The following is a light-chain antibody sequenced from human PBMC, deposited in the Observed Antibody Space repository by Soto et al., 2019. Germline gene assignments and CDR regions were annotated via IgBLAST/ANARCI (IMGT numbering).Light chain of an antibody. CDR3: SSFTGDSTVL. CDR1: SRDIGLYNY. Sequence: QSALTQPASVSGSPGQSITISCGGTSRDIGLYNYVSWYQQHPGEAPKLLISEVSNRPSGVSNRFSGSKSGNTASLTISRLQPEDEADYYCSSFTGDSTVLFGGGTKLTVL. V-gene: IGLV2-14*01. CDR2: EVS. J-gene: IGLJ2*01.